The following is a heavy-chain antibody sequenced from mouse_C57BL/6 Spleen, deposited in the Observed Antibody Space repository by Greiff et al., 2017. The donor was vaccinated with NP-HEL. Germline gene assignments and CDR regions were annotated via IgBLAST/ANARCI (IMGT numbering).Heavy chain of an antibody. Sequence: QVQLQQPGAELVKPGASVKMSCKASGYTFTSYWITWVKQRPGQGLEWMGDIYPGSGSTNYNEKFKSKATLTVDTSSSTAYMQLSSLTSEDSAVYYCAREGYGIDYWGQSTTLTVSS. J-gene: IGHJ2*01. CDR1: GYTFTSYW. CDR3: AREGYGIDY. CDR2: IYPGSGST. D-gene: IGHD1-1*01. V-gene: IGHV1-55*01.